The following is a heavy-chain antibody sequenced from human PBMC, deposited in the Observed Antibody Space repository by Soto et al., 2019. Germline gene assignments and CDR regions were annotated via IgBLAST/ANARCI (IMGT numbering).Heavy chain of an antibody. Sequence: PGGSLRLSCAASGFTFSSYAMSWVRQAPGKGLEWVSAISGSGGSTYYADSVKGRFTISRDNSKNTLYLQMNSLRAEDTAVYYCAKHQGYYDSSGYYRYYFDYWGQGTLVTVSS. J-gene: IGHJ4*02. CDR1: GFTFSSYA. V-gene: IGHV3-23*01. D-gene: IGHD3-22*01. CDR2: ISGSGGST. CDR3: AKHQGYYDSSGYYRYYFDY.